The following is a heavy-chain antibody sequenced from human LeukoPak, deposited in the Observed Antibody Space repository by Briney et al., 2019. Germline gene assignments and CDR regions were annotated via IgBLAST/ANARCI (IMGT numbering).Heavy chain of an antibody. Sequence: PGGSLRLSCAASGFTFNNYAMSWVRQAQGKGREGGASISDSGDSTYYADSVKGRFTISRDNSKNTLYLQMTSLRAEDTAVYYCAKDFGSTVTTFYAFDIWGQGTMVTVSS. CDR3: AKDFGSTVTTFYAFDI. J-gene: IGHJ3*02. CDR2: ISDSGDST. D-gene: IGHD4-17*01. CDR1: GFTFNNYA. V-gene: IGHV3-23*01.